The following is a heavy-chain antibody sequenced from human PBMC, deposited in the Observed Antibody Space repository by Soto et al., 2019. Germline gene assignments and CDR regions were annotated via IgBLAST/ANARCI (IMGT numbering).Heavy chain of an antibody. J-gene: IGHJ4*02. D-gene: IGHD3-22*01. Sequence: TGGSLRLSCAASGFTVSRNYVSWVRQAPGKGLAWVSLSYSGGTTDYADSVKGRLTISRDNSKNTLYLQMNSLRAEDTAVYYCARVYYYDSSGYEPWGQGTLVTVSS. CDR1: GFTVSRNY. V-gene: IGHV3-53*01. CDR3: ARVYYYDSSGYEP. CDR2: SYSGGTT.